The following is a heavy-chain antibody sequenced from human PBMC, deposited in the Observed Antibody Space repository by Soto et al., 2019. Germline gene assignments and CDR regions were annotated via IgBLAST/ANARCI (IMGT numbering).Heavy chain of an antibody. V-gene: IGHV1-69*12. CDR2: IFPILGTA. J-gene: IGHJ4*02. Sequence: QVQLVQSGAEVKKPGSSVKVSCKASGGTFSSYAISWVRQAPGQGLEWMGEIFPILGTANYAQKFQGRVTSTADESTSTAYMELSSRGSEDTAGYYCARQPRYYYYDSTPNEYYFDHWGQGTLVTVSS. CDR1: GGTFSSYA. D-gene: IGHD3-22*01. CDR3: ARQPRYYYYDSTPNEYYFDH.